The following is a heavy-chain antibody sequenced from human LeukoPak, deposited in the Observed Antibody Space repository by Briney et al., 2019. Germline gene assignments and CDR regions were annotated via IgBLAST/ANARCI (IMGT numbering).Heavy chain of an antibody. CDR3: ARDGDGPSSGNYDILTGYSDY. CDR1: GFTFSSYE. V-gene: IGHV3-48*03. J-gene: IGHJ4*02. D-gene: IGHD3-9*01. Sequence: GGSLRLSCAASGFTFSSYEMNWVRQAPGKGLEWVSYISSSGSTIYYADSVKGRFTIPRDNAKNSLYLQMNSLRAEDTAVYYCARDGDGPSSGNYDILTGYSDYWGQGTLVTVSS. CDR2: ISSSGSTI.